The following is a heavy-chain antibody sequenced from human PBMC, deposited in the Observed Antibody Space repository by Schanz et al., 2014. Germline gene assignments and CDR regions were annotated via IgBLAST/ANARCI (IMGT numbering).Heavy chain of an antibody. CDR2: ISYDGVNT. Sequence: VQLVESGGGLVQPGGSLRLSCAASGFPFSSYALHWVRQAPGKGLEWVAVISYDGVNTYYADSVKGRFTISRDNSKNTLYLLMNSLRAEDTAVYYCAKDLISGWSGFDYWGQGTLVTVSS. D-gene: IGHD6-19*01. J-gene: IGHJ4*02. CDR3: AKDLISGWSGFDY. V-gene: IGHV3-30*14. CDR1: GFPFSSYA.